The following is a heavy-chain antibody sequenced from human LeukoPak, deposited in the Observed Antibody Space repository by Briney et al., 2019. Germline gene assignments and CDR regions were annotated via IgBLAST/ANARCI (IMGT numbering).Heavy chain of an antibody. Sequence: SQTLSLTCAISGGSVSSNRATWNWIRQSPSRGLEWLGRTYYGSGWSIEYASSVRSRLTIHSDTSRNQFSLQVTSVTPEDTAVYYCARSNEVGAFDVWGQGIMVIVSS. CDR2: TYYGSGWSI. CDR3: ARSNEVGAFDV. D-gene: IGHD1-1*01. J-gene: IGHJ3*01. V-gene: IGHV6-1*01. CDR1: GGSVSSNRAT.